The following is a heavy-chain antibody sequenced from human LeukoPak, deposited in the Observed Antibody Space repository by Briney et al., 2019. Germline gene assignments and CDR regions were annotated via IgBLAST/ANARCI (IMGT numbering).Heavy chain of an antibody. V-gene: IGHV1-69*05. CDR2: IIPIFGTA. D-gene: IGHD6-13*01. Sequence: SVKVSCKASGGTFSSYAISWVRQAPGQGLEWMGGIIPIFGTANYAQKFQGRVTITTDESTSTAYMELSSLRSEDTAVYYCARTQQLDLPYFDYWGQGALVTVSS. CDR3: ARTQQLDLPYFDY. CDR1: GGTFSSYA. J-gene: IGHJ4*02.